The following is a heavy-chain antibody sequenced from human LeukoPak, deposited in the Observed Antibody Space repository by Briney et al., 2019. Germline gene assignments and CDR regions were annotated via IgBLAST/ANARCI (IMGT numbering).Heavy chain of an antibody. CDR3: ARVASSAILPHCYYYYMDV. Sequence: GGSLRLSCAASGLSFDDYGMRWVPQAPGKGLEWVSGINWNGGSTGYADSVKGRFTISRDNAKNSLSLQMNSLRAEDTALYYCARVASSAILPHCYYYYMDVLGKGTTVTVSS. D-gene: IGHD2-2*02. CDR1: GLSFDDYG. CDR2: INWNGGST. J-gene: IGHJ6*03. V-gene: IGHV3-20*04.